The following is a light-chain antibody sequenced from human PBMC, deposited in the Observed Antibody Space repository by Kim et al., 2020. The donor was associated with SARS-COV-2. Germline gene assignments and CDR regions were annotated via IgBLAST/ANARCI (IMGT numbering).Light chain of an antibody. CDR1: SSNIGAGYD. V-gene: IGLV1-40*01. Sequence: PGQRVTISCTGSSSNIGAGYDVHWYQQLPGTAPPLLIYGNNNRPSGVPDLFSGSKSGTSASLAITGLQAEDEADYYCQSYDSRSVMFGGGTQLTVL. CDR2: GNN. CDR3: QSYDSRSVM. J-gene: IGLJ3*02.